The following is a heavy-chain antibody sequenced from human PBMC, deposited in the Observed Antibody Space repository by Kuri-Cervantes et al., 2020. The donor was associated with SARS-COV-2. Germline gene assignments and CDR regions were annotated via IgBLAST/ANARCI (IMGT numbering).Heavy chain of an antibody. V-gene: IGHV4-59*01. CDR3: ARDPRHYCRSTSCYSYYGMDV. J-gene: IGHJ6*02. CDR2: IYYSGST. D-gene: IGHD2-2*02. Sequence: GSLRLSCTVSGGSISSYYWSWIRQPPGKGLEWIGYIYYSGSTNYNPSLKSRVTISVDTSKNQFSLKLSSVTAADTAVYYCARDPRHYCRSTSCYSYYGMDVWGQGTTVTVSS. CDR1: GGSISSYY.